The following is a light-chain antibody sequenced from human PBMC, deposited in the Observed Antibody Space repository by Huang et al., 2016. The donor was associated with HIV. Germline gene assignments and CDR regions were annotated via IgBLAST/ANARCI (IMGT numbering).Light chain of an antibody. CDR3: HQYGTSVGT. V-gene: IGKV3-20*01. CDR1: QTVSNNF. Sequence: EIVLTPSPGTLSLSPGESATLSCGASQTVSNNFLAWYQHKPGQAPGLLSYAASSRATGIPDRFSGSGSRRDFNLTSSRLEPEDFAVYYCHQYGTSVGTFGPGTKVDVK. CDR2: AAS. J-gene: IGKJ1*01.